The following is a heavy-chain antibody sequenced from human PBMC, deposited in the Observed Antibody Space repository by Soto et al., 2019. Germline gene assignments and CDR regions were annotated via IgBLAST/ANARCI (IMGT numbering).Heavy chain of an antibody. CDR1: GGAFSGYY. D-gene: IGHD3-10*01. Sequence: PSETLSLNCVVYGGAFSGYYWSWIRQPPGKGLEWIGEINHSGSTNYNPSLKSRVTISVDTSKNQFSLKLSSVTAADTAVYYCARGRRVRGVIITAGNWFDPWGQGTLVTVSS. CDR3: ARGRRVRGVIITAGNWFDP. V-gene: IGHV4-34*01. J-gene: IGHJ5*02. CDR2: INHSGST.